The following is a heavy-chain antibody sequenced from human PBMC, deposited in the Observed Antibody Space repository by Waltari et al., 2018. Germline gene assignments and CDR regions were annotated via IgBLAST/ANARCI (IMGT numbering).Heavy chain of an antibody. CDR2: INPNSGGT. Sequence: QVQLVQSGAEVTKPGASVKVSCKASGYTFTGYYMHWVRQAPGQGLEWMGRINPNSGGTNYAQKFQGRVTMTRDTSISTAYMELSRLRSDDTAVYYCAREPIAAAGGFDPWGQGTLVTVSS. D-gene: IGHD6-13*01. CDR3: AREPIAAAGGFDP. CDR1: GYTFTGYY. J-gene: IGHJ5*02. V-gene: IGHV1-2*06.